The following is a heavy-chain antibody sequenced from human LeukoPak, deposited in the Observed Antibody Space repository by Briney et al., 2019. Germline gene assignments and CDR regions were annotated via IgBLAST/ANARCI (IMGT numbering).Heavy chain of an antibody. J-gene: IGHJ4*02. D-gene: IGHD3-10*01. CDR1: GFTFSIYW. V-gene: IGHV3-7*01. Sequence: GGSLRLSCAASGFTFSIYWMTWVRQAPGKGLEWVASINQDGNEKYSVDSVKDRFTISRDNAKNSLYLQMNSLRAEDTAVYYCAREDSYYYGSGSYPFDYWGQGTLVTVSS. CDR3: AREDSYYYGSGSYPFDY. CDR2: INQDGNEK.